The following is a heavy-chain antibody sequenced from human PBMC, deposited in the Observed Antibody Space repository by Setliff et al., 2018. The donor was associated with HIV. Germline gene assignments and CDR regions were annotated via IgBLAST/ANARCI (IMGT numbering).Heavy chain of an antibody. V-gene: IGHV3-23*01. CDR1: GFTFRSYV. J-gene: IGHJ4*02. Sequence: GGSMRLSCAASGFTFRSYVITWVRQAPGKGLEWVSAISGTGNNTYYADSVKGRFTISRDNSKSTLYLQMNSLRAEDTAIYYCAKQKIVIGPPVGLWWLFPFDYWGQGSLVTVSS. CDR3: AKQKIVIGPPVGLWWLFPFDY. D-gene: IGHD2-21*01. CDR2: ISGTGNNT.